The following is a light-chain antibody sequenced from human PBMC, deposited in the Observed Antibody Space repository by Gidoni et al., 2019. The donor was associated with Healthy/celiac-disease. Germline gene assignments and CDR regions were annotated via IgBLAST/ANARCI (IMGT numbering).Light chain of an antibody. Sequence: QSALTQPAAVAGSPGQSITISCPGTSSGVGGYNYVSWYQQHPGKAPKLMIYDVSNRPSGVSNRFSGSKSGNTASLTISGLQAEDEADYYCSSYPSSSTPYVFGTGPKVTVL. CDR1: SSGVGGYNY. CDR3: SSYPSSSTPYV. CDR2: DVS. V-gene: IGLV2-14*01. J-gene: IGLJ1*01.